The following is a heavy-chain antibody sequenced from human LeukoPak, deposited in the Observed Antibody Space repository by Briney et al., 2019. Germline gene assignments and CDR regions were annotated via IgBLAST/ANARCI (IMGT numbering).Heavy chain of an antibody. Sequence: QAGGSLRLSCAASGFTFGTYWMMWVRQAPGKGLEWVANIKQDGSEKYYVDSVKGRFTVSRDNAKNSLYLQMNSLRDEDTAVYYCGTRAYWGQGSPVTVSS. V-gene: IGHV3-7*01. J-gene: IGHJ4*02. CDR1: GFTFGTYW. CDR3: GTRAY. CDR2: IKQDGSEK.